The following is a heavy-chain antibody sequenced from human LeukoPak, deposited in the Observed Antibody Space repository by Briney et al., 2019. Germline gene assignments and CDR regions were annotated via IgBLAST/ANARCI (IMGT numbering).Heavy chain of an antibody. CDR2: ITGSGGNR. Sequence: PGGSLRLSCAGSEFTFSNYAMIWVRQAPGKGLEWVSAITGSGGNRFYAGSVKGRFTISRDNSKNTLYLQMSSLRGDDTAVYYCAKDPNGDYIGAFDFQRWGQGTQVTVSS. D-gene: IGHD4-17*01. CDR1: EFTFSNYA. CDR3: AKDPNGDYIGAFDFQR. V-gene: IGHV3-23*01. J-gene: IGHJ1*01.